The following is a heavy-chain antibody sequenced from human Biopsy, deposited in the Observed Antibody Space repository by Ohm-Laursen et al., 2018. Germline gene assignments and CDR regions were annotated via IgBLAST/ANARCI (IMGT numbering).Heavy chain of an antibody. J-gene: IGHJ6*02. CDR1: GGSIDTQS. Sequence: SETLSLTCAVSGGSIDTQSWIRQPAGKGLEWIGRAYPSGTTYYNPSLKGRVTISIDASKNQLSLKVTSVTAADTAVFYCAGSRGHYFNGLDVWGQGTTVIVSS. CDR2: AYPSGTT. V-gene: IGHV4-59*10. D-gene: IGHD3-10*01. CDR3: AGSRGHYFNGLDV.